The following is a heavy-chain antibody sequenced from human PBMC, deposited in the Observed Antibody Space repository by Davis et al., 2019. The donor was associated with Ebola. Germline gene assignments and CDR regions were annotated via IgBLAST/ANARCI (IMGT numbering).Heavy chain of an antibody. D-gene: IGHD3-16*01. CDR2: IYWDDDK. CDR1: GFSLSTSGVG. Sequence: SGPTLVKPPQTLTLTCTFPGFSLSTSGVGVGWIRQPPGKALEWLALIYWDDDKRYSPSLKSRLTITKDTSKNQVVLTMTNMDPVDTATYYCAHSPNRMGGDPYYFDYWGQGTLVTVSS. CDR3: AHSPNRMGGDPYYFDY. J-gene: IGHJ4*02. V-gene: IGHV2-5*02.